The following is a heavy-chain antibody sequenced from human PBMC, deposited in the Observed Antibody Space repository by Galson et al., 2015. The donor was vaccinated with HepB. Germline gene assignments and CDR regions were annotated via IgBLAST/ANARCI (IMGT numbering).Heavy chain of an antibody. J-gene: IGHJ3*02. CDR2: IYPGDSDT. CDR3: ARSLHIPGNYYDSNGGAFDI. Sequence: QSGAEVTKPGESLKISCKGSGYSFTSYWIGWVRQMPGKGLEWMGIIYPGDSDTRYSPSFQGQVTISADKSISTAYLQWSSLKASDTAMYDCARSLHIPGNYYDSNGGAFDIWGQGTMVTVFS. CDR1: GYSFTSYW. D-gene: IGHD3-22*01. V-gene: IGHV5-51*01.